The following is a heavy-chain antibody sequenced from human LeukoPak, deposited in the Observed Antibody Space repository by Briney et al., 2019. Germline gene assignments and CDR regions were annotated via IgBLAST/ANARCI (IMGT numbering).Heavy chain of an antibody. J-gene: IGHJ4*02. Sequence: GGSLRLSCAASGFTFSNYAMSWVRQAPGKGLEWVSIISDSGGSTYYADSVKGRFTISRDSSKSTLYLQMNSLSAEDTATYYCAKRVSYSSGSHFDYWGQGTLVTVSS. D-gene: IGHD3-10*01. CDR3: AKRVSYSSGSHFDY. CDR1: GFTFSNYA. V-gene: IGHV3-23*01. CDR2: ISDSGGST.